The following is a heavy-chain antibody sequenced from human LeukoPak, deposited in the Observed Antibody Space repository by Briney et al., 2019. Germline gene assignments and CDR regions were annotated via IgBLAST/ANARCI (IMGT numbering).Heavy chain of an antibody. V-gene: IGHV4-61*01. CDR2: IYYSGST. CDR1: PDSIKSLSHY. Sequence: PSETLSLTCIVSPDSIKSLSHYWSWIRQPPGKGLEWIGYIYYSGSTNYNPSLKSRVTISVDTSKNQFSLKLSSVTAADTAVYYCARRHDDAFDIWGQGTMVTVSS. J-gene: IGHJ3*02. CDR3: ARRHDDAFDI.